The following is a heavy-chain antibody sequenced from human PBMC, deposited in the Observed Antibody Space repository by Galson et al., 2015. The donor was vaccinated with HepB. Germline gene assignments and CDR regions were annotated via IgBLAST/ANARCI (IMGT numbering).Heavy chain of an antibody. Sequence: SLRLSCAVSGFTFRNYAMNWVRQAPGKGLEWVSVISGTSGIIYYADSVKGRFTISRDNSEYTLYLQMNSLRAEDTAVYYCAKDRYYGSGSDYKAGMDVWGQGTTVTVSS. CDR1: GFTFRNYA. V-gene: IGHV3-23*01. D-gene: IGHD3-10*01. J-gene: IGHJ6*02. CDR2: ISGTSGII. CDR3: AKDRYYGSGSDYKAGMDV.